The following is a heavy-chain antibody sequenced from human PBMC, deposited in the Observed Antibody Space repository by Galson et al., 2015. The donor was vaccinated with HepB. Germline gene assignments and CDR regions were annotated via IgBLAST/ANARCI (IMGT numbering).Heavy chain of an antibody. CDR1: GYTFTSYY. V-gene: IGHV1-46*01. Sequence: VKVSCKASGYTFTSYYMHWVRQAPGQGLEWMGIINPSGGSTSYAQKFQERVTITRDMSTSTAYMELSSLRSEDTAVYYCAALKDYYDSSGYTGDAFDIWGQGTMVTVSS. D-gene: IGHD3-22*01. CDR3: AALKDYYDSSGYTGDAFDI. J-gene: IGHJ3*02. CDR2: INPSGGST.